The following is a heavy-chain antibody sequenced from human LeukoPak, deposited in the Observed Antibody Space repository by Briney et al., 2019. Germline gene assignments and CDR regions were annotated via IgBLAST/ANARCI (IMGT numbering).Heavy chain of an antibody. CDR2: ISGSGGST. V-gene: IGHV3-23*01. J-gene: IGHJ4*02. D-gene: IGHD6-13*01. CDR3: AKDLEALSSSWASVFDY. Sequence: PGGSLRLSCAASGFTFSSYAMSWVRQAPGKGLEWVSAISGSGGSTYYADSVKGRFTISRDNSKNTLYLQMNSLRAEDTAVYYCAKDLEALSSSWASVFDYWGQGTLVTVSS. CDR1: GFTFSSYA.